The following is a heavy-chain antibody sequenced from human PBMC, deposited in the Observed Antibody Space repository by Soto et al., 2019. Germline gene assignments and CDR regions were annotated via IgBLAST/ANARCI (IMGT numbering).Heavy chain of an antibody. V-gene: IGHV4-59*01. CDR1: GGSISSYY. J-gene: IGHJ3*02. CDR3: AREAVAHDAFDI. D-gene: IGHD2-15*01. CDR2: IYYSGST. Sequence: QVQLQESGPGLVKPSETLSLTCTVSGGSISSYYWSWIRQPPGKGLEWIGYIYYSGSTKYNPSLRSRVTISVDTSKNQFSLKLSSVTAADTAVYYCAREAVAHDAFDIWGQESMVTVSS.